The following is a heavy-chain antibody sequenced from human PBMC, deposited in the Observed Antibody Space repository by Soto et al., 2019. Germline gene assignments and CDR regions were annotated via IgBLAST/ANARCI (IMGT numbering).Heavy chain of an antibody. Sequence: QVQLVQSGAEVKKPGASVKGSCKASGYTFTSYGISWVRQAPGQGLEWMGGISAYNGNTNYAQKLQGRVTMTTDTATSTAYLELSILRSDDTAVYYCARDNAELTTVTTYDAFDIWGQGTMVTVSS. CDR1: GYTFTSYG. CDR3: ARDNAELTTVTTYDAFDI. D-gene: IGHD4-17*01. CDR2: ISAYNGNT. V-gene: IGHV1-18*04. J-gene: IGHJ3*02.